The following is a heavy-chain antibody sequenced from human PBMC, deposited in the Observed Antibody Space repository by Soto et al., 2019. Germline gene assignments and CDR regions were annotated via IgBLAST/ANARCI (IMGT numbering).Heavy chain of an antibody. CDR2: FLLVFFVT. V-gene: IGHV5-51*01. CDR1: GHSFNSYW. CDR3: ASGNGGWIDRVNY. J-gene: IGHJ4*02. D-gene: IGHD6-19*01. Sequence: GESLKISCKGSGHSFNSYWIGWVRQMPGKGLDWLGFFLLVFFVTRYSPSFQGQVPFSADKSFPPTSLQWSILKASDTAMYFCASGNGGWIDRVNYWGQGTLVTFS.